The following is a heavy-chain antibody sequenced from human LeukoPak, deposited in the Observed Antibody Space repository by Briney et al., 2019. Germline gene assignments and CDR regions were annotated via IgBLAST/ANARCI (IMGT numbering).Heavy chain of an antibody. CDR1: GGSISNSNW. J-gene: IGHJ3*02. D-gene: IGHD3-10*01. CDR2: IYHSGST. Sequence: SKTLSLTCAVSGGSISNSNWWSWVRQPPGKGLEWIGEIYHSGSTNYNPSLKSRVTISIDKSKNQFSLKLNSVTAADTAVYYCARGGRLLWFGELSHGAFDIWGQGTMVTVSS. CDR3: ARGGRLLWFGELSHGAFDI. V-gene: IGHV4-4*02.